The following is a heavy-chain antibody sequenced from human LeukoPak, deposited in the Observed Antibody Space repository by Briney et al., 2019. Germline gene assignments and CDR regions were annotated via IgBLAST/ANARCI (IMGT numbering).Heavy chain of an antibody. CDR2: IIPIFGTA. J-gene: IGHJ3*02. V-gene: IGHV1-69*01. CDR3: AREKISSGTDDAFDI. D-gene: IGHD3-10*01. Sequence: ASVKVSCKASGGTFSSYAISWVRQAPGQGLAWMGWIIPIFGTANYAQKFQGRVTITADESTSTAYMELSSLRSEDTAVYYCAREKISSGTDDAFDIWGQGTMVTVSS. CDR1: GGTFSSYA.